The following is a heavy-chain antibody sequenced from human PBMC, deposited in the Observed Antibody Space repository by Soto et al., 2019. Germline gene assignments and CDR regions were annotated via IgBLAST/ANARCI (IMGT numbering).Heavy chain of an antibody. D-gene: IGHD6-13*01. V-gene: IGHV1-2*02. Sequence: QVQLVQSGAEVKKPGASVKVSCKASGYTFTGYYMHWVRQAPGQGLEWMGWINPNSGGTNYAQKFQGGVTMTRDTSISTAYMELSRLRSDDTAVYYCARIGSSSWYVRYYYGMDVWGQGTTVTVSS. CDR3: ARIGSSSWYVRYYYGMDV. J-gene: IGHJ6*02. CDR2: INPNSGGT. CDR1: GYTFTGYY.